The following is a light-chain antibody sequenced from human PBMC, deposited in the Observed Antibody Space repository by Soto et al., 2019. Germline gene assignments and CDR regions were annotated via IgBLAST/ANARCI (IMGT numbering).Light chain of an antibody. Sequence: EIVMTQSPATLSVSPGERVTLSCRASQSVSSNLAWYQQKPGQAPRLLIYGASTRANGIPARFSASGSGTEFTLIISSLQSEDFAVYYCQQYYNWLGTFGQGTKLEIK. CDR3: QQYYNWLGT. J-gene: IGKJ1*01. CDR2: GAS. V-gene: IGKV3-15*01. CDR1: QSVSSN.